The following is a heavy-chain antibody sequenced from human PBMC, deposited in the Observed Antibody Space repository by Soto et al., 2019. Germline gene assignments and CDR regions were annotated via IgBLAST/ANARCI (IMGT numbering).Heavy chain of an antibody. J-gene: IGHJ4*02. Sequence: ASVKVSCKVSGYTLTELSMHWVRQAPGKGLEWMGGFDPEDGETIYAQKFQGRVTMTEDTSTDTAYMELSSLGSEDTAVYYCATTRAYYGSGSYKNWGQGTLVTVSS. CDR2: FDPEDGET. CDR1: GYTLTELS. D-gene: IGHD3-10*01. V-gene: IGHV1-24*01. CDR3: ATTRAYYGSGSYKN.